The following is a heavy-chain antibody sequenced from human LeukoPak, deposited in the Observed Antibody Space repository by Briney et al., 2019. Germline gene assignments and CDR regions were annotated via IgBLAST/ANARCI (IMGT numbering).Heavy chain of an antibody. V-gene: IGHV1-69*01. CDR1: GGTFSSYA. CDR3: ARSLLIQYDFWSGYDPADYYYYYMDV. CDR2: IIPIFGTA. J-gene: IGHJ6*03. D-gene: IGHD3-3*01. Sequence: SVKVSCKASGGTFSSYAISWVRQAPGQGPEWMGGIIPIFGTANYAQKFQGRVTITADESTSTAYMELSSMRSEDTAVYYCARSLLIQYDFWSGYDPADYYYYYMDVWGKGTTVTVSS.